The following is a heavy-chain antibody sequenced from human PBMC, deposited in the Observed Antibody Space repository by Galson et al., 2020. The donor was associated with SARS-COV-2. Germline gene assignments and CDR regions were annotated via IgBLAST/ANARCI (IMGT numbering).Heavy chain of an antibody. J-gene: IGHJ4*02. CDR3: ARIDSSGCRGNY. CDR2: IDWDDDE. CDR1: GFSLSTSGMC. D-gene: IGHD6-19*01. Sequence: ESGPTLVKPTQTLTLTCTFSGFSLSTSGMCVNWIRQPPGKALEWLARIDWDDDEYYTTSLKTRPTISTDTSKNQVVLTMTNMDPVDTATYYCARIDSSGCRGNYWGQGTLVTVSS. V-gene: IGHV2-70*11.